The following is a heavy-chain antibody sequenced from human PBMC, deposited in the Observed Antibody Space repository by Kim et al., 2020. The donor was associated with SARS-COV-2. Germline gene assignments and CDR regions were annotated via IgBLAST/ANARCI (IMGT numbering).Heavy chain of an antibody. D-gene: IGHD2-2*01. CDR3: ARPSSTSCPCYYMDV. CDR1: GFTFITNG. V-gene: IGHV3-74*01. Sequence: GGSLRLSCAASGFTFITNGIYGGRPAPVEGLIVGVLINVDGSITNDKYSAKGRLTISRDNAKNTMYLQMNSLRAEDTAVYYCARPSSTSCPCYYMDVWGKGTTVPVAS. J-gene: IGHJ6*03. CDR2: INVDGSIT.